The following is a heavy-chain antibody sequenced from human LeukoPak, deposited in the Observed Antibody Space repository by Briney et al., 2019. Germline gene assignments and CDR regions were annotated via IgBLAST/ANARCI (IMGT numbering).Heavy chain of an antibody. CDR2: IYHSGST. CDR1: GGSISSGGYS. Sequence: PSQTLPLTCAVSGGSISSGGYSWSWIRQPPGKGLEWIGYIYHSGSTYYNPSLKRRVTISVDRSKNQFSLKLSSVTAADTAVYYCARSPYVWGSYRFLYYFDYWGQGTLVTVSS. J-gene: IGHJ4*02. V-gene: IGHV4-30-2*01. CDR3: ARSPYVWGSYRFLYYFDY. D-gene: IGHD3-16*02.